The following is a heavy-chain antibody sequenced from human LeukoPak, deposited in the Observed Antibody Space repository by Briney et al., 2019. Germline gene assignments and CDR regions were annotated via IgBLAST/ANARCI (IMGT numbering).Heavy chain of an antibody. CDR2: ISGSGGST. J-gene: IGHJ4*02. CDR3: ARDSSGPLY. V-gene: IGHV3-23*01. Sequence: QPGGSLRLSCAASGFTFSSHAMSWVRQAPGKGLEWVSGISGSGGSTYYADSVKGRFTVSRDNSKNTLYLQMNSLRAEDTAVYYCARDSSGPLYWGQGTLVTVSS. D-gene: IGHD6-19*01. CDR1: GFTFSSHA.